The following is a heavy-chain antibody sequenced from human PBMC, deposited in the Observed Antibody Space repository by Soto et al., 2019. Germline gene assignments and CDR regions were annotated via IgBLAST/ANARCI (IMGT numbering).Heavy chain of an antibody. CDR3: ARVPAANYYGMDV. Sequence: GGSLRLSCAASGFTVSSNYMSWVRQAPGKGLEWVSVIYSGGSTYYADSVKGRFTISRDNSKNTLYLQMNSLRAEDTAVYYCARVPAANYYGMDVWGQGTTVTV. CDR2: IYSGGST. CDR1: GFTVSSNY. D-gene: IGHD2-2*01. V-gene: IGHV3-53*01. J-gene: IGHJ6*02.